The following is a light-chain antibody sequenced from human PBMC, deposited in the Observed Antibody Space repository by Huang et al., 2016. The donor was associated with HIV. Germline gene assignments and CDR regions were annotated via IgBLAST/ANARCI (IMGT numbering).Light chain of an antibody. CDR3: QQLNSYPRT. V-gene: IGKV1-9*01. CDR2: AAS. Sequence: IQLTQSPSSLSASVGDRVTITCRASQGISSYLAWYQQKPGKAPKLLIYAASTLQSGVPSMFSGSGSGTDFTLTSSSLQPEDFATYYCQQLNSYPRTFGQGTKVEIK. CDR1: QGISSY. J-gene: IGKJ1*01.